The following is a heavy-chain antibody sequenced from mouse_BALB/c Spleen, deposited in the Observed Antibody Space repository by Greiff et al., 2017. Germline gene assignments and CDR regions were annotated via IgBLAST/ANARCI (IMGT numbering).Heavy chain of an antibody. D-gene: IGHD1-1*01. V-gene: IGHV1S137*01. CDR1: GYTFTDYA. CDR3: ARGDGSSLFDY. Sequence: QVQLQQSGAELVRPGVSVKISCKGSGYTFTDYAMHWVKQSHAKSLEWIGVISTYYGDASYNQKFKGKATMTVDKSSSTAYMELARLTSEDSAIYYCARGDGSSLFDYWGQGTTLTVSS. CDR2: ISTYYGDA. J-gene: IGHJ2*01.